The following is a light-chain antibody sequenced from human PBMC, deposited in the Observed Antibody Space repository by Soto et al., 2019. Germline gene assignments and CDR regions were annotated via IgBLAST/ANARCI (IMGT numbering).Light chain of an antibody. CDR3: SSYTTSSTLV. CDR2: DVS. V-gene: IGLV2-14*03. J-gene: IGLJ2*01. CDR1: SSDVGNYNY. Sequence: QSALTQPASVSGSPGQSITISCTGTSSDVGNYNYVSWYQQHPGKVPRLMIYDVSNRPSGISDRFSGSKSGNTASLTISGLQAEDEADYYFSSYTTSSTLVVCGGTKLTV.